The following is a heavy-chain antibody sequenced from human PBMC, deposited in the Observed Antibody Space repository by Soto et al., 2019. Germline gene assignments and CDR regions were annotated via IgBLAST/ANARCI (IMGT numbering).Heavy chain of an antibody. CDR2: IYYSEST. V-gene: IGHV4-59*01. CDR3: ARVGGQQLVRGYYYYGMDV. D-gene: IGHD6-13*01. Sequence: ETLSLTCTVSGGSISSYYWSWIRQPPGKGLEWIGYIYYSESTNYNPSLKSRVTISVDTSKNQFSLKLSSVTAADTAVYYCARVGGQQLVRGYYYYGMDVWGQGTTVTVSS. CDR1: GGSISSYY. J-gene: IGHJ6*02.